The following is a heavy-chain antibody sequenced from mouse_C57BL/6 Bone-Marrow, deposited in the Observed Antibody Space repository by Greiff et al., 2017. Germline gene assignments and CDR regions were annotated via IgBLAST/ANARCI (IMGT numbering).Heavy chain of an antibody. CDR3: ARPSYYYGSSYLDY. D-gene: IGHD1-1*01. J-gene: IGHJ2*01. CDR2: ISSGGSYT. Sequence: EVMLVESGGDLVKPGGSLKLSCAASGFTFSSYGMSWVRQTPDKRLEWVATISSGGSYTYYPDSVKGRFTISRDNAKNTLYLQMSSLKSEDTAMYYCARPSYYYGSSYLDYWGQGTTLTVSS. CDR1: GFTFSSYG. V-gene: IGHV5-6*01.